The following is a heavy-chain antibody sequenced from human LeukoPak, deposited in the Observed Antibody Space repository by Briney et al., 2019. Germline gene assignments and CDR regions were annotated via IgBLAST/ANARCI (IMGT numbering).Heavy chain of an antibody. CDR3: ARRSQYYGSGSGYYYYGMDV. J-gene: IGHJ6*02. CDR2: IYPGDSDT. D-gene: IGHD3-10*01. CDR1: GYSFTSYW. Sequence: GESLKISCKGSGYSFTSYWIGWVRQMPGKGLEWMGIIYPGDSDTRYSPSFQGQVTISADKSISTAYLQWSSLKASDTAMYYCARRSQYYGSGSGYYYYGMDVWGQGTTVTVSS. V-gene: IGHV5-51*01.